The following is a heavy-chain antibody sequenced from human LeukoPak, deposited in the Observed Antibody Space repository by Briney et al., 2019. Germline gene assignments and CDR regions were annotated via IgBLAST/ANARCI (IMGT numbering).Heavy chain of an antibody. V-gene: IGHV3-33*01. D-gene: IGHD7-27*01. CDR3: ASVLTGDDGDY. J-gene: IGHJ4*02. CDR2: IWYDGRNK. CDR1: GFTFSSYG. Sequence: GGSLRLSCAASGFTFSSYGMHWVRQAPGKGLEWVAIIWYDGRNKYYADSVKGRFTISRDNSKNTLYLQMNSLRAEDTAVYYCASVLTGDDGDYWGQGTLVTVSS.